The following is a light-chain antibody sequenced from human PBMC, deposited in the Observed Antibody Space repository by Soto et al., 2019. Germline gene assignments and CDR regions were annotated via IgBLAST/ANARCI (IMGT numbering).Light chain of an antibody. CDR3: GAWDTSLSGVV. Sequence: QSVLTQPPSVSAAPGQKVIISCSGSSSNIWNNYVSWYQQLPGTAPRLLIYDANKRPSEIPDRFSGSKSATSATLGITGLQTGDEADYYCGAWDTSLSGVVFGGGTKLTVL. CDR2: DAN. CDR1: SSNIWNNY. V-gene: IGLV1-51*01. J-gene: IGLJ2*01.